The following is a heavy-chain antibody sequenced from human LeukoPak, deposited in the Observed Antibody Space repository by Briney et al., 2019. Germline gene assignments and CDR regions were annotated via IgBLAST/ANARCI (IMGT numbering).Heavy chain of an antibody. V-gene: IGHV4-34*01. Sequence: SETLSLTCAVYGGSFSGYYWSWIRQPPGKGLEWIGEINHSGSTDYNPSLKSRVTISVDTSKNQFSLKLSSVTAADTAVYYCATYYYDSSSPALDDYWGQGTLVTVSS. CDR2: INHSGST. CDR3: ATYYYDSSSPALDDY. J-gene: IGHJ4*02. CDR1: GGSFSGYY. D-gene: IGHD3-22*01.